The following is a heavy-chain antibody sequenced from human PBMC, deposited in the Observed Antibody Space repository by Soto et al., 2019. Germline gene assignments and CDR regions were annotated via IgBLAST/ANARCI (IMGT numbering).Heavy chain of an antibody. Sequence: PGGSLRLSCAASGFTFSSYAMSWVRQAPGKGLEWVSAISGSGGSTYYADSVKGRFTISGDNSKNTLYLQMNSLRAEDTAVYYCAKLTKYDFWSPYPPMDVWGQGTTVTVSS. J-gene: IGHJ6*02. CDR1: GFTFSSYA. V-gene: IGHV3-23*01. CDR2: ISGSGGST. CDR3: AKLTKYDFWSPYPPMDV. D-gene: IGHD3-3*01.